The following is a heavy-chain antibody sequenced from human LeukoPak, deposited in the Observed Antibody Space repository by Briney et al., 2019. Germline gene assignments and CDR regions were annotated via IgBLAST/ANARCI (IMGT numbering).Heavy chain of an antibody. CDR1: GFTFSSYS. V-gene: IGHV3-7*01. CDR3: ARTLAARHTSGYIDY. D-gene: IGHD3-22*01. J-gene: IGHJ4*02. CDR2: IKEDGSEK. Sequence: GGSLRLSCAASGFTFSSYSMNWVRQAPGKGLEWVVNIKEDGSEKYYVDSVKGRFTISRDNGKNSLYLQMNSLRAEDTAVYYCARTLAARHTSGYIDYWGQGTLVTVSS.